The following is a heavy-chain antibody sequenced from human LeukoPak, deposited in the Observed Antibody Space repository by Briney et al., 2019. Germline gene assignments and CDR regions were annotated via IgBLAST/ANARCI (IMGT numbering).Heavy chain of an antibody. Sequence: SVKVSCKASGGTFSSYAISWVRQAPGQGLEWMGGIIPIFGTANYAQKFQGRVTITADESTSTAYMELSSLRSEDTAVYYCARGFRRRLYYDFWSGYYYWGQGTLVTVSS. D-gene: IGHD3-3*01. J-gene: IGHJ4*02. CDR1: GGTFSSYA. CDR3: ARGFRRRLYYDFWSGYYY. V-gene: IGHV1-69*13. CDR2: IIPIFGTA.